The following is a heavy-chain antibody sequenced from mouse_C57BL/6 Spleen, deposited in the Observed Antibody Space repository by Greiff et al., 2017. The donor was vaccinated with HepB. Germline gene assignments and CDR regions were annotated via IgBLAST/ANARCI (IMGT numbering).Heavy chain of an antibody. D-gene: IGHD2-2*01. CDR2: INPNNGGT. V-gene: IGHV1-18*01. CDR1: GYTFTDYN. Sequence: EVQLQQSGPELVKPGASVKIPCKASGYTFTDYNMDWVKQSHGKSLEWIGDINPNNGGTIYNQKFKGKATLTVDKSSSTAYMELRSLTSEDTAVYYCAMVTSHYWYFDVWGTGTTVTVSS. J-gene: IGHJ1*03. CDR3: AMVTSHYWYFDV.